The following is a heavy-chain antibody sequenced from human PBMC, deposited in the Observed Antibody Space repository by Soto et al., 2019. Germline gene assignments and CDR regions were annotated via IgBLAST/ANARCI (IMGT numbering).Heavy chain of an antibody. V-gene: IGHV4-4*02. CDR3: ARDPGRAVALD. CDR2: IYHSGST. Sequence: QVQLQESGPGLVKPWGTLSLTCAVSGGSISGISWWSWIRQSPGKGLEWIGEIYHSGSTNYNPSLKSRVSISVDTSKNQFSLEINSVTASDTAIYYCARDPGRAVALDWGEGTLVTVSS. J-gene: IGHJ4*02. CDR1: GGSISGISW. D-gene: IGHD6-19*01.